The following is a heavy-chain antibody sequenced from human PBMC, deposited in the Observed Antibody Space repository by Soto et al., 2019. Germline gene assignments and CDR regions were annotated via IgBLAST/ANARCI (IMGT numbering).Heavy chain of an antibody. D-gene: IGHD1-1*01. Sequence: LRLSCSVSGFTFSAYWMHWVRQVPGNGLTWVSRISDDGSTATYADSVKGRFVISRDNAKNSLYLEMNTLRADDSGLYYCARGPRVSSTGTGAHWGRGTLVTVSS. CDR2: ISDDGSTA. V-gene: IGHV3-74*01. CDR3: ARGPRVSSTGTGAH. CDR1: GFTFSAYW. J-gene: IGHJ4*02.